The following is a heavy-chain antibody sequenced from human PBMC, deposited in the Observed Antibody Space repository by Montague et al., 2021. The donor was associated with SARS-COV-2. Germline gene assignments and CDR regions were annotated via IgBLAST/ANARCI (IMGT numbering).Heavy chain of an antibody. CDR3: ATRTRYPQNDFGF. V-gene: IGHV4-39*01. CDR1: GGSISSSSYY. Sequence: SETLSLTCTVSGGSISSSSYYWGWIRQPPGKGLEWIGNIYYSGSTYYNPSPKSRVTIFVDTSKNQFSLKLSSVTAADTAVYYCATRTRYPQNDFGFWGQGTLVTVSS. D-gene: IGHD1-14*01. J-gene: IGHJ4*02. CDR2: IYYSGST.